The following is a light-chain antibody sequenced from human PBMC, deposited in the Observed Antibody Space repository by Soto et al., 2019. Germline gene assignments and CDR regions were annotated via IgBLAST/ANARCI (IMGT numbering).Light chain of an antibody. V-gene: IGLV2-8*01. CDR1: SSDVGGYNY. CDR3: SSYAGSNIVV. Sequence: QSALTQPPSASGSPGQSVTISCTGTSSDVGGYNYVSWYQQHPGKAPKLMIYEVSKRPSGVPDRFSGSKSVNTASLTVSGLQAEDEADYYCSSYAGSNIVVFGGGTKLTVL. CDR2: EVS. J-gene: IGLJ2*01.